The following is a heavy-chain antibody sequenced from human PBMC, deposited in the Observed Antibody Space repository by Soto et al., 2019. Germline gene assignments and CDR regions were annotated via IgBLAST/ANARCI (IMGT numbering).Heavy chain of an antibody. CDR3: AKVRDIVVVVAAYDFDY. D-gene: IGHD2-15*01. CDR1: GFTFSSYA. Sequence: GGSLRLSCAASGFTFSSYAMSWVRQAPGKGLEWVSAISGSGGSTYYADSVKGRFTISRDNSKNTLYLQMNSLRAEDTAVYYCAKVRDIVVVVAAYDFDYWGQGTLVTVSS. J-gene: IGHJ4*02. V-gene: IGHV3-23*01. CDR2: ISGSGGST.